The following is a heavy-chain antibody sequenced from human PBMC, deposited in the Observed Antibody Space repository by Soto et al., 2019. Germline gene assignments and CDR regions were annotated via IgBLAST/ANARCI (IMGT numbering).Heavy chain of an antibody. CDR3: FFFQAEDGIRDL. Sequence: NGLYWIGYIYYRGSTNYNPSLKSRVTISVDTSKNQFSLKLSSVTAADTAVYYFFFFQAEDGIRDL. CDR2: IYYRGST. D-gene: IGHD2-21*01. J-gene: IGHJ2*01. V-gene: IGHV4-59*01.